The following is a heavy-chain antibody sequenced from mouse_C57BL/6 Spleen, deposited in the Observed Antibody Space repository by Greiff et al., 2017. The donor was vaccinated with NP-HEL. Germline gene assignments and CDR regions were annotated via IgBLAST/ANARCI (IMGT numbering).Heavy chain of an antibody. V-gene: IGHV1-15*01. Sequence: QVHVKQSGAELVRPGASVTLSCKASGYTFTDYEMHWVKQTPVHGLEWIGAIDPETGGTAYNQKFKGKAILTADKSSSTAYMELRSLTSEDSAVYYCTRGDYGSSHYAMDYWGQGTSVTVSS. D-gene: IGHD1-1*01. CDR2: IDPETGGT. CDR3: TRGDYGSSHYAMDY. J-gene: IGHJ4*01. CDR1: GYTFTDYE.